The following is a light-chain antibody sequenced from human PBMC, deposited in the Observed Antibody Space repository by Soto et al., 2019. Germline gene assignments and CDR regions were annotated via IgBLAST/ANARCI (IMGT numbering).Light chain of an antibody. CDR2: DAS. CDR1: QSVSSY. CDR3: QQYSNWPPIT. V-gene: IGKV3-11*01. Sequence: DIVRTKSPGTLSVSPGERATLSCKASQSVSSYLAWYQQKPGQAPRLLLYDASNRATGIPARFSGSGSGTDFTLTISSLETEDFAVYYCQQYSNWPPITFGQGTRLEIK. J-gene: IGKJ5*01.